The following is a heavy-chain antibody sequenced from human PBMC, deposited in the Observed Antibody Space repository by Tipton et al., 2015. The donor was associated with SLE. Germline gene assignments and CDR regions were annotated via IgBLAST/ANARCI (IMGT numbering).Heavy chain of an antibody. D-gene: IGHD3-3*01. V-gene: IGHV4-59*08. Sequence: TLSLTCTVSGASISSSYWSWIRQPPGKGLEWIGYIYYTGSANYNPSLKSRVTISVDTSKNQFSLKLSSVTAADTALYYCARHKLGFSWSYFDSWGQGTLVTVSS. CDR1: GASISSSY. J-gene: IGHJ4*02. CDR3: ARHKLGFSWSYFDS. CDR2: IYYTGSA.